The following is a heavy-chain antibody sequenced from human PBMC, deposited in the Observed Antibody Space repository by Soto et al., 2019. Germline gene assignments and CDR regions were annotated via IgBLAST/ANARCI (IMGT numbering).Heavy chain of an antibody. CDR2: IIPILGIA. V-gene: IGHV1-69*02. CDR3: ARNGYCSGGNCYGPVYYYYMDV. CDR1: GGTFSSYT. Sequence: PSVKVSCKASGGTFSSYTISWVRQAPGQGLEWMGRIIPILGIANYAQKFQGRVTITADKSTSTAYMELSSLRSEDTAVYYCARNGYCSGGNCYGPVYYYYMDVWGKGTTVTVSS. J-gene: IGHJ6*03. D-gene: IGHD2-15*01.